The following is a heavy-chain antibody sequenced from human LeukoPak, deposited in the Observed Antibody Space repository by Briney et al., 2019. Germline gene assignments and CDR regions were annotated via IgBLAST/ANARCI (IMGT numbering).Heavy chain of an antibody. V-gene: IGHV1-69*13. CDR1: GGTFSSYA. CDR2: IIPIFGTA. D-gene: IGHD4-17*01. Sequence: SVKVSCKASGGTFSSYAISWVRQAPGQGLEWMGGIIPIFGTANYAQKFQGRVTITADESTSTAYMELSSLRSEDTTVYYCAREMEDGDYDYYYGMDVWGQGTTVTVSS. CDR3: AREMEDGDYDYYYGMDV. J-gene: IGHJ6*02.